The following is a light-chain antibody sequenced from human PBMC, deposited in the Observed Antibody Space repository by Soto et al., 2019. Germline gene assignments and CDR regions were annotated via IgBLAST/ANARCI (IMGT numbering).Light chain of an antibody. V-gene: IGKV3-20*01. CDR1: QSVSSSY. CDR2: GAS. CDR3: QQYGSSPGT. J-gene: IGKJ1*01. Sequence: EIVLTQSPGTLSLSPGERATLSCRASQSVSSSYLAWYQQKPGQAPRLLIYGASSRATGIPDRFSGSGSGTDFTLTISSLEPEYVAVYYCQQYGSSPGTFGQGTKVDIK.